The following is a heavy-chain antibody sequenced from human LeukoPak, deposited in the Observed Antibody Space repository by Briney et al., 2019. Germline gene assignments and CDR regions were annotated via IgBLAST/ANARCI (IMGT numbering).Heavy chain of an antibody. CDR3: ARGIVGPERGDKYYYYMDV. D-gene: IGHD2-21*01. J-gene: IGHJ6*03. CDR1: GFTFSIYE. CDR2: IIRSGRTI. Sequence: GGSLSLSCAASGFTFSIYEMNWVRQARGRGLEGVSYIIRSGRTIYYADCVEGRYHISRDNAKNSLYLQMNSLRAEDTALYYCARGIVGPERGDKYYYYMDVWGKGTTVTVSS. V-gene: IGHV3-48*03.